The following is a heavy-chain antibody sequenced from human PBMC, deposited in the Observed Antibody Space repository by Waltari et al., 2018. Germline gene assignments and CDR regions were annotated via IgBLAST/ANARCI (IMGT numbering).Heavy chain of an antibody. CDR1: GGTFSSYE. D-gene: IGHD4-17*01. Sequence: QVHLVQSGAEVKKPGSSVRVSCKASGGTFSSYEFNWVRQAPGQGLEWMGGIIPSCGTPIYAQKFQGRVTITADTSTTTAYMELSSLRFEDTAVYYCARDPKGTTVIYDAFDLWGQGTMVSVSS. CDR2: IIPSCGTP. J-gene: IGHJ3*01. CDR3: ARDPKGTTVIYDAFDL. V-gene: IGHV1-69*14.